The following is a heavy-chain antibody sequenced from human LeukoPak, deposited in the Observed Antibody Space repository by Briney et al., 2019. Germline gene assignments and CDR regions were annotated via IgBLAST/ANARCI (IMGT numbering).Heavy chain of an antibody. CDR3: AKDPCGGDCKTFDY. D-gene: IGHD2-21*02. J-gene: IGHJ4*02. CDR1: GFTFSSYA. CDR2: ISGSGGST. Sequence: GGSLRLSCAASGFTFSSYAMSWVRQAPGKGREWVSAISGSGGSTYYADSVKGQFTISRDNSKNTLYLQMNSLRAEDTAVYYCAKDPCGGDCKTFDYWGQGTLVTVSS. V-gene: IGHV3-23*01.